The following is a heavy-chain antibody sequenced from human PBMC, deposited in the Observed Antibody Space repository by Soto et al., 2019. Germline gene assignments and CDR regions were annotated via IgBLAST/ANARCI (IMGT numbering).Heavy chain of an antibody. V-gene: IGHV1-2*04. CDR2: INPNSGGT. J-gene: IGHJ6*02. D-gene: IGHD7-27*01. CDR1: GYTLTGYY. CDR3: ARVAREILTGYYYYGMDV. Sequence: XSVKVSCKASGYTLTGYYMDWGRQAPGQGLEWMGWINPNSGGTNYAQKFQGWVTMTRDTSISTAYMELSRLRSDDTAVYYCARVAREILTGYYYYGMDVWGQGTTVTVSS.